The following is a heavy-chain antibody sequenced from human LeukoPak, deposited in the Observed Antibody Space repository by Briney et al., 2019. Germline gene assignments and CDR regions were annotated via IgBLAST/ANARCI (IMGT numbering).Heavy chain of an antibody. CDR2: IHYSGST. CDR3: AMYDSFFDY. V-gene: IGHV4-59*08. J-gene: IGHJ4*02. D-gene: IGHD1-1*01. CDR1: GGSMRSYY. Sequence: SETLSLTCAVSGGSMRSYYWSWVRQPPGKGLEWIGYIHYSGSTNYNPSLKSRVTISLDTSKKQFFLRLSSVTAADTAVYYCAMYDSFFDYCGQGTLVTVSS.